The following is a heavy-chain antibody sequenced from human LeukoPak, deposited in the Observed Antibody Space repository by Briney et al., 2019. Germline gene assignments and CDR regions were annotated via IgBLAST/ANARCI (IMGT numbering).Heavy chain of an antibody. J-gene: IGHJ4*02. V-gene: IGHV1-18*04. CDR3: AREGAGYCSGGSCYSSLDY. CDR1: GYTFTSYG. D-gene: IGHD2-15*01. CDR2: ISAYNGNT. Sequence: ASVKVSCKASGYTFTSYGISWVRQAPGQGLEWMGWISAYNGNTNYPQKLQGRVTMTTDTSTSTAYMELRSLRSDDTAVYYCAREGAGYCSGGSCYSSLDYWGQGTLVTVSS.